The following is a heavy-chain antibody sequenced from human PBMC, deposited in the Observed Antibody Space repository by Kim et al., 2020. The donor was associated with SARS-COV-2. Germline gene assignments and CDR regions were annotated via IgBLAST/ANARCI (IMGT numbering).Heavy chain of an antibody. V-gene: IGHV1-3*01. CDR3: ARSNGLKYYYDSSGYYPLDY. Sequence: ASVKVSCKASGYTFTSYAMHWVCRAPGQRLEWMGWINAGNGNTKYSQKFQGRVTITRDTSASTAYMELSSLRSEDTAVYYCARSNGLKYYYDSSGYYPLDYWGQGTLVTVSS. J-gene: IGHJ4*02. CDR1: GYTFTSYA. CDR2: INAGNGNT. D-gene: IGHD3-22*01.